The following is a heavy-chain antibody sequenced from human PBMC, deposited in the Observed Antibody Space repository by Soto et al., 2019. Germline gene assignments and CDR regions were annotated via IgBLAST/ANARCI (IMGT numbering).Heavy chain of an antibody. CDR3: ARHYGYYSHYMDV. CDR2: IYYNGTT. V-gene: IGHV4-59*08. Sequence: SETLSLTYTVSGGSISNYQWSWVRPPPGKRLEWIGYIYYNGTTSYNPSLKSRVTISVDMSKNHLSLTLTSVTAADTAVYYCARHYGYYSHYMDVWTKGTTVTVSS. CDR1: GGSISNYQ. D-gene: IGHD3-10*01. J-gene: IGHJ6*03.